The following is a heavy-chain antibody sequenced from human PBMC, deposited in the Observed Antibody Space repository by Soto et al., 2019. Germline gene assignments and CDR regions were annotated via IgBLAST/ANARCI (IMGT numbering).Heavy chain of an antibody. CDR3: AGEPLKWYGMDV. CDR1: GGSISSGDYY. V-gene: IGHV4-30-4*01. Sequence: SETLSITCTVSGGSISSGDYYWSWIRQSPGTGLEWIGYIFYTGSTYYNPSLRSRLAISVDTSKNQFSLKLSSVTAADAAVYYCAGEPLKWYGMDVWGQGTTVTVS. CDR2: IFYTGST. J-gene: IGHJ6*02. D-gene: IGHD1-26*01.